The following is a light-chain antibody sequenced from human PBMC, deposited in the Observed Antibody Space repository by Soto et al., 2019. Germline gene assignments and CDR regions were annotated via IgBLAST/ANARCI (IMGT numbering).Light chain of an antibody. V-gene: IGKV1-12*01. Sequence: DIQMTQSPSFVSASVGDRVTITCRASQDISSWLVWYQQKPGKAPKLLIHATSGLQSGVPSRFSGSGSGTDFTLTINNLQREDFADYFCQQTYSNLWTFGQGTKVEIK. CDR3: QQTYSNLWT. J-gene: IGKJ1*01. CDR2: ATS. CDR1: QDISSW.